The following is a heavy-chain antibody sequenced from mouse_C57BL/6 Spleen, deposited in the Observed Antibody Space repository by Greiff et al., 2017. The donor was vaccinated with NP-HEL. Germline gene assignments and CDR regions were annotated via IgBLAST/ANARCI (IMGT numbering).Heavy chain of an antibody. CDR3: ARNYMFAY. Sequence: EVQVVESGPELVKPGASVKISCKASGYSFTGYYMNWVKQSPEKSLEWIGEINPSTGGTTYNQKFKAKATLTVDKSSSTAYMQLKSLTSEDSAVYYCARNYMFAYWGQGTLVTVSA. D-gene: IGHD2-12*01. CDR1: GYSFTGYY. CDR2: INPSTGGT. V-gene: IGHV1-42*01. J-gene: IGHJ3*01.